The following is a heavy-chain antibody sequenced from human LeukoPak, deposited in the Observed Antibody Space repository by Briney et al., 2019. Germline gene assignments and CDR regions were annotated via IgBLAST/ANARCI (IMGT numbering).Heavy chain of an antibody. CDR1: GGSISSYY. D-gene: IGHD1-26*01. CDR2: IYYSGST. J-gene: IGHJ4*02. CDR3: ATTTIRLGY. Sequence: PSETLSLTCTVSGGSISSYYWSWIRQPPGKGLEWIGYIYYSGSTNYNPSLKSRVTISVDTSKNQFSLKLSSVTAADTAVYYCATTTIRLGYWGQGTPVTVSS. V-gene: IGHV4-59*12.